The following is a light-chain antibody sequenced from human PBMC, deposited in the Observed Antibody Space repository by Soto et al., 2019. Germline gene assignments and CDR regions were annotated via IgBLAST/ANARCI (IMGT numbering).Light chain of an antibody. CDR1: QSVRSN. CDR2: AAS. J-gene: IGKJ5*01. V-gene: IGKV3-15*01. Sequence: EIVMTQSPATLSVSTGERATLSCRASQSVRSNLAWYQQKPCQAPRLVIYAASTRATGIPDRFSGSVSGTEVTLTIRSLQSEDFAVYYCQQYKEWPPFSVGKGTRLAIK. CDR3: QQYKEWPPFS.